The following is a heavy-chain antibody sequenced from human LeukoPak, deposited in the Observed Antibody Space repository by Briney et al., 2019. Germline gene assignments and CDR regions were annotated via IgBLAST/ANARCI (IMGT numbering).Heavy chain of an antibody. D-gene: IGHD4-11*01. CDR1: GGSISSSSYY. Sequence: KPPETLSLTCTVSGGSISSSSYYWGWIRQPPGKGLEWIGTIYYTGSTDYNPSLKSRVTISIDTSKNQFSLKLSSVTAAETAVYYCARQSYYSNYDWGQGTLVTVSS. CDR2: IYYTGST. CDR3: ARQSYYSNYD. V-gene: IGHV4-39*01. J-gene: IGHJ4*02.